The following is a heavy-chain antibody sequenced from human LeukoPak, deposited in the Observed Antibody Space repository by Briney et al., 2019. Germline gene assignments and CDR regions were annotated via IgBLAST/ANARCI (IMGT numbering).Heavy chain of an antibody. V-gene: IGHV3-48*03. J-gene: IGHJ4*02. CDR3: ARDKYSGSPPSDY. Sequence: GGSLRLSCAAPGFTFSGSAMHWVRQAPGKGLEWVSYISSSGSSRYHADSVKGRFTISRDNAKNSLYLQMNSLRAEDTAVYYCARDKYSGSPPSDYWGQGTLVTVSS. CDR2: ISSSGSSR. CDR1: GFTFSGSA. D-gene: IGHD6-13*01.